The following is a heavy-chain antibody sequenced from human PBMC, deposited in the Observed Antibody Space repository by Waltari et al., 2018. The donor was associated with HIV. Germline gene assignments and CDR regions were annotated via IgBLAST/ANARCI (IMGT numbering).Heavy chain of an antibody. D-gene: IGHD2-15*01. V-gene: IGHV4-39*01. CDR2: IYYSGST. CDR3: ARQGLEVVVAATNSDYYGMDV. CDR1: GGSIRSSSYY. Sequence: QLQLQESGPGLVKPSETLSLTCTVSGGSIRSSSYYWGWIRQTPGKGRGWIGSIYYSGSTYYNPSLKSRVTISVDTSKNQFSLKLSSVTAADTAVYYCARQGLEVVVAATNSDYYGMDVWGQGTTVTVSS. J-gene: IGHJ6*02.